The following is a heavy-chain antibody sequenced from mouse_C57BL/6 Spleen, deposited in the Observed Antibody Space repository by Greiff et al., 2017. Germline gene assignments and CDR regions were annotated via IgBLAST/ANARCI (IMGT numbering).Heavy chain of an antibody. CDR3: ASSITTVAPAWFAY. CDR1: GYTFTSYW. V-gene: IGHV1-53*01. J-gene: IGHJ3*01. Sequence: VQLQQPGTELVKPGASVKLSCKASGYTFTSYWMHWVKQRPGQGLEWIGNINPSNGGTNYNEKFKSKDTLTVDKSSSTAYMQLSSLTSEDSAVYYCASSITTVAPAWFAYWGQGTLVTVSA. D-gene: IGHD1-1*01. CDR2: INPSNGGT.